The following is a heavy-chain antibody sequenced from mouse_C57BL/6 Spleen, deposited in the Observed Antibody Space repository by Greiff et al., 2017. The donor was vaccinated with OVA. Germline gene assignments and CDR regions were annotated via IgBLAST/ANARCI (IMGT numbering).Heavy chain of an antibody. D-gene: IGHD2-5*01. CDR3: ARSAYSNYGYVDV. CDR1: GYTFTSYW. V-gene: IGHV1-69*01. Sequence: VQLQQPGAELVMPGASVKLSCTASGYTFTSYWMHWVKQRPGQGLEWIGEIDPSDSYTNYNQKFKGKSTLTVDKSSSTAYMQLSSLTSEDSAVYYCARSAYSNYGYVDVWGTGTTVTVSS. J-gene: IGHJ1*03. CDR2: IDPSDSYT.